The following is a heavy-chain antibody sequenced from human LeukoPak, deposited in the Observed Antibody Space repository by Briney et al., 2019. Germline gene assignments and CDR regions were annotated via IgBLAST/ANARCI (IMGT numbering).Heavy chain of an antibody. J-gene: IGHJ4*02. CDR2: IYYSGST. CDR3: ARRVVYYYDSSGYYPTFPFDY. Sequence: PSETLSLTCTVSGGSISSSSYYWGWIRQPPGKGLEWIGSIYYSGSTYYNPSLKSRVTISVDTSKNQFSLKLSSVIAADTAVYYCARRVVYYYDSSGYYPTFPFDYWGQGTLVTVSS. V-gene: IGHV4-39*01. D-gene: IGHD3-22*01. CDR1: GGSISSSSYY.